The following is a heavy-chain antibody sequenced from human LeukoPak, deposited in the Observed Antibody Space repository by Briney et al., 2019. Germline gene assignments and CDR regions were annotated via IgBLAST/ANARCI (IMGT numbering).Heavy chain of an antibody. CDR1: GFTFSSYE. CDR3: ARRAGGYSHPYDY. Sequence: GGSLRLSCAASGFTFSSYEMNWVRQAPGKGLEWVSYISSSGSTTYYADSVKGRFTISRDNSKNTLYLQMNSLRAEDTAVYYCARRAGGYSHPYDYWSQGTLVTVSS. J-gene: IGHJ4*02. CDR2: ISSSGSTT. V-gene: IGHV3-48*03. D-gene: IGHD4-23*01.